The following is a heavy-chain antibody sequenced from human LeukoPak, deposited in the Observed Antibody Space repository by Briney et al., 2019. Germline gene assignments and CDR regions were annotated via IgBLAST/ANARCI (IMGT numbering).Heavy chain of an antibody. D-gene: IGHD3-10*01. V-gene: IGHV4-4*07. Sequence: SETLSLTCTVSGGSIHSYWSWIRQPAGKGLEWIGRISGSGTITYNPALQSRLAISIDTSKNQFSLKLMSVTAADTAVYYCARDSGTTGEVKFDPWGQGTLVTVSS. CDR3: ARDSGTTGEVKFDP. J-gene: IGHJ5*02. CDR2: ISGSGTI. CDR1: GGSIHSY.